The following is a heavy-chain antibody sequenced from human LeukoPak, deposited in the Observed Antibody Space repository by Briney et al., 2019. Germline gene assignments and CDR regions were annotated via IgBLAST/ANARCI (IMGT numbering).Heavy chain of an antibody. D-gene: IGHD6-13*01. CDR2: IYSGGST. CDR1: GFTFSSYW. CDR3: ARGSKDSSSWYDVDYYGMDV. Sequence: PGGSLRLSCGASGFTFSSYWMSWVRQAPGKGLEWVSVIYSGGSTYYADSVKGRFTISRDNSKNTLYLQMNSLRAEDTAVYYCARGSKDSSSWYDVDYYGMDVWGQGTTVTVSS. J-gene: IGHJ6*02. V-gene: IGHV3-53*01.